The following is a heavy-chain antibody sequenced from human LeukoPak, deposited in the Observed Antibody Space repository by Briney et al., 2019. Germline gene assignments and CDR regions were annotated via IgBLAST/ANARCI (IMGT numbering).Heavy chain of an antibody. D-gene: IGHD5-18*01. CDR2: IYSGGST. J-gene: IGHJ6*02. CDR3: ARDPARYSYGSGMDV. Sequence: GGSLRLSCAASGFTVSSNYMSWVRQAPGKGLEWVSVIYSGGSTYYADSVKGRFTISRDNSKNTVYLQMNSLRGEDTAVYYCARDPARYSYGSGMDVWGQGTKVTVSS. V-gene: IGHV3-53*01. CDR1: GFTVSSNY.